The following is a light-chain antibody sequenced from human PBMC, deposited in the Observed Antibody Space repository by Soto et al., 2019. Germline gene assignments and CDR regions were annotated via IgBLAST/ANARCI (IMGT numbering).Light chain of an antibody. J-gene: IGLJ1*01. CDR2: IND. Sequence: QSVLTQPPSVSGTPGQRVIISCSGSRSNIGSNSVNWYQQLPGTAPKLLIYINDQRPSGVPDRFSGSTSGTSVSLAISGLQSEDEADYYCTSYTSSRTYVFGTGTKVTVL. CDR3: TSYTSSRTYV. CDR1: RSNIGSNS. V-gene: IGLV1-44*01.